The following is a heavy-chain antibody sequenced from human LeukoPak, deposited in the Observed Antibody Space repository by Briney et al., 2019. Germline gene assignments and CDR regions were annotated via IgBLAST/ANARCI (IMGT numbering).Heavy chain of an antibody. CDR3: ASTRYCSSTSCYLSWFDP. V-gene: IGHV1-3*01. D-gene: IGHD2-2*01. Sequence: GASVKVSCKASGYTFTSYAMHWVRQAPGQSLEWMGWINAGNGNTKYSQKFQGRVTITRDTSASTAYMELSSLRSEDTAVYYCASTRYCSSTSCYLSWFDPWGQGTLVTVSS. CDR2: INAGNGNT. CDR1: GYTFTSYA. J-gene: IGHJ5*02.